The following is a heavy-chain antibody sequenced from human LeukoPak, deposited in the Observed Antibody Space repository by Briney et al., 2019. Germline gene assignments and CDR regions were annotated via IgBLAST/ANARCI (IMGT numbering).Heavy chain of an antibody. J-gene: IGHJ6*02. Sequence: GGSLRLSCAASGFPFSDSWMSWVRQATGKGLEWVANKTQDESAKDYVDSVKGRFTISGDNARNSLYLQMSSLRAEDTAGDYCAAVTHWVAGDVWGQGTFVTVSS. CDR2: KTQDESAK. D-gene: IGHD7-27*01. V-gene: IGHV3-7*01. CDR3: AAVTHWVAGDV. CDR1: GFPFSDSW.